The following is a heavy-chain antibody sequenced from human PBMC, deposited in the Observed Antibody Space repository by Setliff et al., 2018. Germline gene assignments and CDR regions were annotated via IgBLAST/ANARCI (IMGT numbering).Heavy chain of an antibody. Sequence: PGGSLRLSCAASGFTFSRHWMSWVRQAPGKGLEWVANIKQDGSEKYYVDSVKGRFTISRDNAKNSLYLQMNSLRAADTAVYYWARDYSNYIDWFDPWGQGTLVTAPQ. J-gene: IGHJ5*02. V-gene: IGHV3-7*03. CDR3: ARDYSNYIDWFDP. CDR2: IKQDGSEK. D-gene: IGHD4-4*01. CDR1: GFTFSRHW.